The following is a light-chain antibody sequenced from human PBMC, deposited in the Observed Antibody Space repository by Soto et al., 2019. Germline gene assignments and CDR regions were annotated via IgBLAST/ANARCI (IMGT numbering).Light chain of an antibody. CDR2: EVF. CDR3: TSCTSNYDLI. J-gene: IGLJ2*01. CDR1: TSDIGGCDY. Sequence: QSVLTQPASVSGSPGQSITISCTGTTSDIGGCDYVSWYQQRPGKAPKLVIYEVFKRPSGVPDRFSGAKSGNTASLTVSGLQAEDEADYYCTSCTSNYDLIFGGGTKLTVL. V-gene: IGLV2-8*01.